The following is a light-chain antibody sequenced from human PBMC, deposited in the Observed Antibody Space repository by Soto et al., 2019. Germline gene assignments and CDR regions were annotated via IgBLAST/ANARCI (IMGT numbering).Light chain of an antibody. J-gene: IGKJ4*01. Sequence: IVLTQSPGTLSASPGERATLSCRASQNVGTNLAWYQQKPGQAPRLLIYDSSTRAAGIPATFSGSGSGTEFTLSISSLQSVDSAVYYCQQYNNWGLSFGGGTKVEIK. V-gene: IGKV3D-15*01. CDR2: DSS. CDR3: QQYNNWGLS. CDR1: QNVGTN.